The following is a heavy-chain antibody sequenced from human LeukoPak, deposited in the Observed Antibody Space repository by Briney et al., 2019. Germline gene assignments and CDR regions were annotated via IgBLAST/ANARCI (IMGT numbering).Heavy chain of an antibody. CDR3: ARLMGSGYYLVAFDI. CDR1: GYSFTSYW. D-gene: IGHD3-22*01. Sequence: PGESLKISCKGSGYSFTSYWIGWVRQMPGKGLEWMGIIYPGDSDTRYSPSFQGQVTISADKSISTAYLQWSSLKASDTAMYYCARLMGSGYYLVAFDIWGQGTMVTVSS. CDR2: IYPGDSDT. V-gene: IGHV5-51*03. J-gene: IGHJ3*02.